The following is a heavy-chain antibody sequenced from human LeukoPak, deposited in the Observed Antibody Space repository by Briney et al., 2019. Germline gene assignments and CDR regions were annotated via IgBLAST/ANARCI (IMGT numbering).Heavy chain of an antibody. CDR2: ISGSGGST. J-gene: IGHJ4*02. D-gene: IGHD6-25*01. CDR1: GFTFSSYS. V-gene: IGHV3-23*01. Sequence: PGGSLRLSCAASGFTFSSYSMNWVRQAPGKGLEWVSAISGSGGSTYYADSVKGRFTISRDNSKNTLYLQMNSLRAEDTAIYFCAKSGSGWRGSTYYFDYWGQGTLVTVSS. CDR3: AKSGSGWRGSTYYFDY.